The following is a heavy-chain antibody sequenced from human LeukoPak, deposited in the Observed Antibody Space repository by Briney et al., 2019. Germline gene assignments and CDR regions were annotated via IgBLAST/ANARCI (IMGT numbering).Heavy chain of an antibody. D-gene: IGHD2-8*01. J-gene: IGHJ4*02. CDR2: IRSKAYGGTT. V-gene: IGHV3-49*04. Sequence: PGGSLRLSCAASGFTFSSYSMNWVRQAPGKGLEWVGFIRSKAYGGTTEYAASVKGRFTISRDDSKSIAYLQMNSLKTEDTAVYYCTREEWDIVLMVYASLDYWGQGTLVTVSS. CDR3: TREEWDIVLMVYASLDY. CDR1: GFTFSSYS.